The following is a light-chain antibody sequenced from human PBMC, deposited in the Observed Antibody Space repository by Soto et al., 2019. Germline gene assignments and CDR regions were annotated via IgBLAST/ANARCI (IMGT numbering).Light chain of an antibody. CDR2: EVS. Sequence: QSAPTQPASVSGSPGQSITISCTGTSSDVGRYNYVSWYQQHPGKAPKLMIYEVSNRPSGVSNRFSGSKSGNTASLTISGLQAEDEADYYCTSYTNSNTYVFVTGTKLTVL. CDR1: SSDVGRYNY. V-gene: IGLV2-14*01. J-gene: IGLJ1*01. CDR3: TSYTNSNTYV.